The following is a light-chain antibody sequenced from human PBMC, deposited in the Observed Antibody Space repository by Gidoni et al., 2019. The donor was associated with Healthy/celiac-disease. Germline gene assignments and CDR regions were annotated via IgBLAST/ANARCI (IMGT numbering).Light chain of an antibody. Sequence: AIRITQSPSSLSASTGDRVTITWRASQGISSHLAWYQQKPGKAPKLLIYAASTLQSGVPSRFRGSGSGTDFTLTISCLQSEDFATYYCQQYYSYPPTFGQGTKVEIK. V-gene: IGKV1-8*01. CDR2: AAS. J-gene: IGKJ1*01. CDR1: QGISSH. CDR3: QQYYSYPPT.